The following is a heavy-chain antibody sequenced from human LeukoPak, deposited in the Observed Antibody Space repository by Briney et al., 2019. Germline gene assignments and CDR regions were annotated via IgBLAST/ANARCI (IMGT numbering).Heavy chain of an antibody. V-gene: IGHV4-38-2*01. CDR3: ARYSSGWSLFDY. D-gene: IGHD6-19*01. CDR1: GYSISSGYY. Sequence: SETLSLTCAVSGYSISSGYYWGWIRQPPGKGLEWIGSIYHSGSTYYNPSLKSRVTISVDTSKNQFSLKLSSVTAADTAVYYCARYSSGWSLFDYWGQGTLVTVSS. CDR2: IYHSGST. J-gene: IGHJ4*02.